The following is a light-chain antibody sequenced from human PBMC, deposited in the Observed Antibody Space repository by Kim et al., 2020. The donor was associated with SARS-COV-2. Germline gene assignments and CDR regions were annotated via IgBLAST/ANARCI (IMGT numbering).Light chain of an antibody. J-gene: IGLJ1*01. CDR1: SCNVGAYNY. CDR3: CSFAGYSYV. CDR2: DVS. Sequence: GQSVTIPCPGTSCNVGAYNYVSWYQQHPDKAPKLMIFDVSQRPSGVPDRFSGSKSGNTASLTISGLQAEDEAEYYCCSFAGYSYVFGIGTKVTVL. V-gene: IGLV2-11*01.